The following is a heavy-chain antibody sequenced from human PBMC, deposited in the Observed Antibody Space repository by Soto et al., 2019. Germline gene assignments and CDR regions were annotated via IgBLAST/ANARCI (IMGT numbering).Heavy chain of an antibody. D-gene: IGHD2-2*01. V-gene: IGHV4-34*01. CDR3: ARVDIVVVPAAQIWGRYYYYYMDV. Sequence: PSETQSLTCAVYGGSFSGYYLSWIRQPPGKGLEWIGEINHSGSTNYNPSLKSRVTISVDTSKNQFSLKLSSVTAADTAVYYCARVDIVVVPAAQIWGRYYYYYMDVWGKGTTVTVSS. CDR1: GGSFSGYY. CDR2: INHSGST. J-gene: IGHJ6*03.